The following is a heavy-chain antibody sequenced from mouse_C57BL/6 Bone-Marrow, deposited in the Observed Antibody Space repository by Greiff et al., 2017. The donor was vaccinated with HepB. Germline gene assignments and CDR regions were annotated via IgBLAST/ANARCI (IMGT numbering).Heavy chain of an antibody. D-gene: IGHD1-1*01. CDR3: ARDGSSPYWYFDV. J-gene: IGHJ1*03. CDR1: GFTFSDYG. V-gene: IGHV5-17*01. Sequence: DVKLQESGGGLVKPGGSLKLSCAASGFTFSDYGMHWVRQAPEKGLEWVAYISSGSSTIYYADTVKGRFTLSRDNANNTRFLQMTSLRSEDTAMYYCARDGSSPYWYFDVGGTGTTFTVSS. CDR2: ISSGSSTI.